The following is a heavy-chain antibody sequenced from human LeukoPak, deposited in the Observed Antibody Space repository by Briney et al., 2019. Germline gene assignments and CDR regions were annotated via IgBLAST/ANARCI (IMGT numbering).Heavy chain of an antibody. V-gene: IGHV4-30-4*08. CDR1: GGSISSGDYY. D-gene: IGHD3-3*01. J-gene: IGHJ5*02. Sequence: SETLSLTCTVSGGSISSGDYYWSWIRQPPGKGLEWIGYINYSGSTHYNPSLKSRVTISVDTSKNQFSLKLSSVTAADTAVYYCARVRVTISIDPWGQGTLVTVSS. CDR2: INYSGST. CDR3: ARVRVTISIDP.